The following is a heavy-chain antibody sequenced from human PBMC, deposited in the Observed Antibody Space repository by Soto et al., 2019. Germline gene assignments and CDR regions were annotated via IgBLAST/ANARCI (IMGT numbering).Heavy chain of an antibody. D-gene: IGHD6-19*01. Sequence: ASVKVSCKASGGTFSSYAISWVRQAPGQGLEWMGGIIPIFGTANYAQRFQGRVTITADKSTSTAYMELSSLRSEDTAVYYCARYVVAGPFDYWGQGTLVTVSS. CDR1: GGTFSSYA. V-gene: IGHV1-69*06. CDR2: IIPIFGTA. J-gene: IGHJ4*02. CDR3: ARYVVAGPFDY.